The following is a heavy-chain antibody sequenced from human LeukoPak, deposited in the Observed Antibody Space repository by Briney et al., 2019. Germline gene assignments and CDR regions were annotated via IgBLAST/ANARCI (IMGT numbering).Heavy chain of an antibody. CDR2: ISSSSNTI. V-gene: IGHV3-48*04. CDR3: ARAWGSDYDLNY. Sequence: PGGSLRLSCAASGFTFSSYSVNWVRQAPGKGLEWVSYISSSSNTIYYVNSVKGRFTISRDNAKNSLYLQMNNLRAEDTAVYHCARAWGSDYDLNYWGQGTLVTVSS. CDR1: GFTFSSYS. J-gene: IGHJ4*02. D-gene: IGHD5-12*01.